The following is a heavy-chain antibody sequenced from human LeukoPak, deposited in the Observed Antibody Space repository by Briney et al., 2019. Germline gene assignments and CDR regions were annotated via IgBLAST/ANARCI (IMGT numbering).Heavy chain of an antibody. V-gene: IGHV1-46*01. Sequence: ASVKVSCKASGYTFTSNYIHWVRQAPGQGLEWMGMIYPRDGSTSYAQKFQGRVTVTRDTSTSTVHMELSGLRSEDTAVYYCARDQEGFDYWDQGTLVTVSS. CDR1: GYTFTSNY. J-gene: IGHJ4*02. CDR3: ARDQEGFDY. CDR2: IYPRDGST.